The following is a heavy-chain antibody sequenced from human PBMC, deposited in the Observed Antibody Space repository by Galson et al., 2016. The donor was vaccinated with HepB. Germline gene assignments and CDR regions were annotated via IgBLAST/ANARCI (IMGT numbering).Heavy chain of an antibody. CDR1: GDSVYNNAAA. CDR2: TFYRSTWEN. Sequence: CAISGDSVYNNAAARVWIRQSPSRDVEWLGRTFYRSTWENHYAGSVKNRITISPDTSRNQFSLHLNSVTPEDTAVYYCARAVMLGRGMDVWGQGTTVTVSS. CDR3: ARAVMLGRGMDV. V-gene: IGHV6-1*01. D-gene: IGHD3-10*01. J-gene: IGHJ6*02.